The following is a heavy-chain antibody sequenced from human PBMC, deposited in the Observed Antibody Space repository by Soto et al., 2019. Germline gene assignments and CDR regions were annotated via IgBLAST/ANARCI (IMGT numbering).Heavy chain of an antibody. CDR3: AKGMFSSSPAAAGSFDY. J-gene: IGHJ4*02. V-gene: IGHV3-23*01. Sequence: PGGSLRLSCTGFGFPFDDFAINWVRQAPGKGLEWVAAIGGTDGKTYYADSVKGRFTISRDNSENTLYLQMSRLRAEDTAVYFCAKGMFSSSPAAAGSFDYWGQGALVTVAS. CDR1: GFPFDDFA. D-gene: IGHD3-10*01. CDR2: IGGTDGKT.